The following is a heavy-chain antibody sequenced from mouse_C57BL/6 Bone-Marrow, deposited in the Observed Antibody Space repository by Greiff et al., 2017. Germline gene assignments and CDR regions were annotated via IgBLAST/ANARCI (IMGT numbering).Heavy chain of an antibody. CDR2: IDPANGNT. CDR1: GLNIKNTY. V-gene: IGHV14-3*01. CDR3: ARPYYTHFDY. D-gene: IGHD2-12*01. J-gene: IGHJ2*01. Sequence: EVKLMESVAELVRPGASVKLSCTASGLNIKNTYMHGVKKRPEQGLEWIGRIDPANGNTKYAPKFQGKATITADTSSNTAYLQLSSLTSEDTAIYYCARPYYTHFDYWGQGTTLTVSS.